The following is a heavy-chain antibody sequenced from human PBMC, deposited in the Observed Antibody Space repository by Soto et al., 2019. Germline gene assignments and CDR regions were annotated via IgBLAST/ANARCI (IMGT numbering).Heavy chain of an antibody. D-gene: IGHD2-2*01. CDR2: INHSGST. CDR1: GGSFSGYY. Sequence: SETLSLTCAVYGGSFSGYYWSWIRQPPGKGLEWIGEINHSGSTNYNPSLKSRVTISVDTSKNQFSLKLSSVTAADTAVYYCARRKDIVGVPVDISVWFDPWGQGNLVTVS. CDR3: ARRKDIVGVPVDISVWFDP. V-gene: IGHV4-34*01. J-gene: IGHJ5*02.